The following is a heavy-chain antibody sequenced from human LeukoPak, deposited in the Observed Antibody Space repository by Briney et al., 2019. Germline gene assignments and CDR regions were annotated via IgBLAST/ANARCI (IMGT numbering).Heavy chain of an antibody. V-gene: IGHV3-74*01. D-gene: IGHD3-22*01. CDR3: ARAPSEIGGYYPEYFRH. CDR1: GFTFSSYW. CDR2: IKSDGST. J-gene: IGHJ1*01. Sequence: GGTLRLSCAASGFTFSSYWMHWVRQAPGKGLVWVSRIKSDGSTNYADSVKGRFTISRGNAKNTVSLQMNSLRAEDTGVYYCARAPSEIGGYYPEYFRHWGQGTLVTVSS.